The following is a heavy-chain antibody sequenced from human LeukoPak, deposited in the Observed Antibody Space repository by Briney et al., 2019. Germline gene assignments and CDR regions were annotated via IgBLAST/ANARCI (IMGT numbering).Heavy chain of an antibody. D-gene: IGHD3/OR15-3a*01. J-gene: IGHJ4*02. CDR1: AFTFSSYG. V-gene: IGHV3-23*01. Sequence: GGSLRLSCAASAFTFSSYGMGWVRQAPGKGLDWVSSISGIGAGPYYADSVKGRFTISRDNSKNTLYLQMNSLRAEYTAVYYCAKDSPSTYGFSYWGQGTLVTVSS. CDR2: ISGIGAGP. CDR3: AKDSPSTYGFSY.